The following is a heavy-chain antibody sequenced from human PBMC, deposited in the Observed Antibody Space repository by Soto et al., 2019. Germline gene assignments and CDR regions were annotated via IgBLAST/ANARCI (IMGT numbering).Heavy chain of an antibody. J-gene: IGHJ3*02. V-gene: IGHV3-74*01. D-gene: IGHD5-12*01. Sequence: PRLSCAASGFGFSSYWMHWVRQAPGKGLVWVSRTNNDGSATTYADSVRGRFTSFRDNAKNTLFLQMTSLGVEDTAVYYCAREMATISLGAFDIWGEGTMVTVSS. CDR1: GFGFSSYW. CDR3: AREMATISLGAFDI. CDR2: TNNDGSAT.